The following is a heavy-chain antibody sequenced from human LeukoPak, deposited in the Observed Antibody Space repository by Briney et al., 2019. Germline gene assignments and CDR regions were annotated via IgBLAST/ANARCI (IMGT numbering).Heavy chain of an antibody. V-gene: IGHV3-23*01. CDR1: GFTFSSYA. Sequence: GGSLRLSCAASGFTFSSYAMSWVRQAPGKGLEWVSAISGSGGSTYYADSVKGRFTISRHNSKNTLYLQMNSLRAEDTAVYYCAKRGAVVTAIFSERYGMDVWGQGTTVTVSS. CDR3: AKRGAVVTAIFSERYGMDV. CDR2: ISGSGGST. D-gene: IGHD2-21*02. J-gene: IGHJ6*02.